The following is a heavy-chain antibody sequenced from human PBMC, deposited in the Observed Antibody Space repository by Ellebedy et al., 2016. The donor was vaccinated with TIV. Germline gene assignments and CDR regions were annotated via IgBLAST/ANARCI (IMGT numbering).Heavy chain of an antibody. CDR1: GGSISTNNNY. Sequence: SETLSLXXTVSGGSISTNNNYWGWIRQPPGKGLEWIASIYYSGNTYYNTSLKSRVTISVDTSMNHFSLRLSSVTAADTAVYYCATHTPNDYFDFWGQGSLVTVSS. D-gene: IGHD5-18*01. CDR2: IYYSGNT. J-gene: IGHJ4*02. V-gene: IGHV4-39*02. CDR3: ATHTPNDYFDF.